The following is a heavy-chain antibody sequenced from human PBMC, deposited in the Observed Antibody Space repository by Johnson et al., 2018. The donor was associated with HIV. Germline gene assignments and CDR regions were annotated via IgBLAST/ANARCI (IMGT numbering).Heavy chain of an antibody. CDR3: ARVTRDCGGDCYLDAFDI. D-gene: IGHD2-21*01. CDR2: TRNKANSYTT. J-gene: IGHJ3*02. Sequence: EKLVESGGGLVQPGGSLRLSCAASGFTFSDHYMDWVRQAPGKGLEWVGRTRNKANSYTTEYAASVKGRFTISRDDSKNSLYLQMNSLKTEDTAVYYCARVTRDCGGDCYLDAFDIWGQGTMVTVSS. CDR1: GFTFSDHY. V-gene: IGHV3-72*01.